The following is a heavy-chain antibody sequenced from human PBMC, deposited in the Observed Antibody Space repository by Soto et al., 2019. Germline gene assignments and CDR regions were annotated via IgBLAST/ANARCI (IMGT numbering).Heavy chain of an antibody. J-gene: IGHJ4*02. CDR3: ARDQGYDSSAYYPHY. D-gene: IGHD3-22*01. V-gene: IGHV4-61*01. CDR1: GGSVSSGSYY. Sequence: PSETLSLTCTVSGGSVSSGSYYWSWIRQPPGKGLEWIGYIYYSGRINYNPSLKSRVTISVDASKNQFSLKLSSVTAADTAVYYCARDQGYDSSAYYPHYWGQGTLVTVSS. CDR2: IYYSGRI.